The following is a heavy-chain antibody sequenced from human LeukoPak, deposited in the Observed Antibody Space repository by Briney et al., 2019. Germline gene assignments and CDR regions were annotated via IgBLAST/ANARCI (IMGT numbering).Heavy chain of an antibody. V-gene: IGHV1-69*04. CDR3: ARPYTAMVTFGY. D-gene: IGHD5-18*01. CDR2: IIPILGIA. Sequence: SVKVSCKASGGTFSSYAISWVRQAPGQGLEWMGRIIPILGIANYAQKFQARVTITADKSTSTAYMELSSLRSEDTAVYYCARPYTAMVTFGYWGQGTLVTVSS. J-gene: IGHJ4*02. CDR1: GGTFSSYA.